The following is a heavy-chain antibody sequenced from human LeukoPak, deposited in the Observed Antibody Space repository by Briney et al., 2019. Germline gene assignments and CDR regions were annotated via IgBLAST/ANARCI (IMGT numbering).Heavy chain of an antibody. J-gene: IGHJ3*02. CDR1: GGSISSYY. Sequence: PSETLSLTCTVSGGSISSYYWSWLRQPPGKGLEWIGYIYYSGSTNYNPSLKSRVTISVDTSKNQFSLKLSSVTAADTAVYYCARVRDGGAFDIWGQGTMVTVSS. CDR2: IYYSGST. CDR3: ARVRDGGAFDI. V-gene: IGHV4-59*01.